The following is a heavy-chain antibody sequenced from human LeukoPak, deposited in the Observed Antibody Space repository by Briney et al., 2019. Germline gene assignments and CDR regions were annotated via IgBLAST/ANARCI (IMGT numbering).Heavy chain of an antibody. CDR3: ARDRDYYDSSGYFGRSFDI. Sequence: PSETLSLTCTVSGGSISSGDYYWSWIRQPPGKGLEWIGYIYYSGSTYYNPSLKSRVTISVDTSKNQFSLKLSSVTAADTAVYYCARDRDYYDSSGYFGRSFDIWGQGTMVTVSS. D-gene: IGHD3-22*01. J-gene: IGHJ3*02. V-gene: IGHV4-30-4*01. CDR2: IYYSGST. CDR1: GGSISSGDYY.